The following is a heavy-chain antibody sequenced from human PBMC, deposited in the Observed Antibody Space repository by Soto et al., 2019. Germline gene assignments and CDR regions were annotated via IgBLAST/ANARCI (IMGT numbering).Heavy chain of an antibody. CDR3: ASSVVVPSTMNYFDY. CDR1: GYSFSNYW. V-gene: IGHV5-51*01. Sequence: GESLKISCKGSGYSFSNYWIAWVRQMPGKGLEWMGITFPADSDTKYSPSFQGQVTISADKSISTAYLQWSSLKASDTAMYYCASSVVVPSTMNYFDYWGQGSLVTSPQ. D-gene: IGHD2-15*01. CDR2: TFPADSDT. J-gene: IGHJ4*02.